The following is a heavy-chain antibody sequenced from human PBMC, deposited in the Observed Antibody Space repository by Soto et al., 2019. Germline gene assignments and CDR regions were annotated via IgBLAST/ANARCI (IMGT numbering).Heavy chain of an antibody. D-gene: IGHD2-2*01. CDR2: ISGSGGST. V-gene: IGHV3-23*01. Sequence: QSGGSLRLSCAASGFTFSSYAMSWVRQAPGKGLEWVSAISGSGGSTYYADSVKGRFTISRDNSKNTLYLQMNSLRAEDTAVYYCAKDRAWPTNLFDYWGQGTLVTVSS. CDR1: GFTFSSYA. J-gene: IGHJ4*02. CDR3: AKDRAWPTNLFDY.